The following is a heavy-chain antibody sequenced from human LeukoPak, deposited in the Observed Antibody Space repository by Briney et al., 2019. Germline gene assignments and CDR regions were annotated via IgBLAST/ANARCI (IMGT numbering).Heavy chain of an antibody. CDR3: ARDQILSSSWYNWFDP. CDR2: IYHSGST. J-gene: IGHJ5*02. V-gene: IGHV4-38-2*02. D-gene: IGHD6-13*01. Sequence: PSETLSLTCTVSGYSISSGYYWGWIRQPPGKGLEWIGSIYHSGSTYYNPSLKSRVTISVDTSKNQFSLKLSSVTAADTAVYYCARDQILSSSWYNWFDPWGQGTLVTVSS. CDR1: GYSISSGYY.